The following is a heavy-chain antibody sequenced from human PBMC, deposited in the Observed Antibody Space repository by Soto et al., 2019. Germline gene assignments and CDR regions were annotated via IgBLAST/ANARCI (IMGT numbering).Heavy chain of an antibody. CDR2: IDNNGNT. CDR1: GGSVSSVKYF. Sequence: SETLSLTCNVSGGSVSSVKYFWSWIRQPPGKGLEWIAYIDNNGNTNYNPSLNSRATISVDTSKNQCSLKLTSVTAADSAVYFCARTVMPVGNLAAFDHWGQGVLVTVSS. D-gene: IGHD7-27*01. V-gene: IGHV4-61*01. CDR3: ARTVMPVGNLAAFDH. J-gene: IGHJ4*02.